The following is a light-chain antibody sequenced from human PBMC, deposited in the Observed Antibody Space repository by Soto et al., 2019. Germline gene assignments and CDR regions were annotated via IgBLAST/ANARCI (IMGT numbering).Light chain of an antibody. J-gene: IGLJ1*01. Sequence: QAVLTPPPSASGTPGQRVTISCSGSSSNIGGNTVNWYQQLPGTAPKLLIYRNNQRSSGVPDRFSGSKSGTSASLAISGLQSEDEADYHCAAWDDSLNGYVFGTGTKVTVL. CDR3: AAWDDSLNGYV. CDR2: RNN. CDR1: SSNIGGNT. V-gene: IGLV1-44*01.